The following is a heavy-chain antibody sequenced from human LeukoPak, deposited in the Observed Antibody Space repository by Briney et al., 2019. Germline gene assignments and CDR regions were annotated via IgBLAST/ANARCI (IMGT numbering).Heavy chain of an antibody. Sequence: GASVKVSCKASGYTFTGYYMHWVRQAPGKGLEWVAVIWYDGSNKYYADSVKGRFTISRDNSKNTLYLQMNSPRAEDTAVYYCARDKIAAADYWGQGTLVTVSS. J-gene: IGHJ4*02. CDR3: ARDKIAAADY. D-gene: IGHD6-13*01. CDR1: GYTFTGYY. CDR2: IWYDGSNK. V-gene: IGHV3-33*01.